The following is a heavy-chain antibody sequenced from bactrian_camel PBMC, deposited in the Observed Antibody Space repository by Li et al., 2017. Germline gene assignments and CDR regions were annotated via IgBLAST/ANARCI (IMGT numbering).Heavy chain of an antibody. CDR1: GFTVSAYA. J-gene: IGHJ4*01. Sequence: VQLVESGGGLVQPGGSLRISCEASGFTVSAYAMSWVRQAPGKGLEWVSTINSDGSTYQLDSVVGRFTISRDNAENTAYLQLNSLKTEDMAMYYCVKGWGSELDPRGQGTQVTVS. CDR3: VKGWGSELDP. D-gene: IGHD5*01. CDR2: INSDGST. V-gene: IGHV3S40*01.